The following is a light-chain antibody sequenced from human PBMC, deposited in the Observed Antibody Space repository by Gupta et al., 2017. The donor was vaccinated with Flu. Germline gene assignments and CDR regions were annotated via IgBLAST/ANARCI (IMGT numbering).Light chain of an antibody. V-gene: IGKV3-20*01. Sequence: EIVLTQSPGTLSLSPGERATLSCRDSQSVSSSYLAWYQQKPGQAPRLLIYGASSRATGIPARFSGSGSGTDFTRTSSRMEPEDFEGDYGQQYGRLGGGTKVEIK. CDR3: QQYGR. J-gene: IGKJ4*01. CDR1: QSVSSSY. CDR2: GAS.